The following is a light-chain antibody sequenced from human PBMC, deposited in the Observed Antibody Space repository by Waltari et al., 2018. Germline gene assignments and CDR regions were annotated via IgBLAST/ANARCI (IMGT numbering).Light chain of an antibody. V-gene: IGKV1-39*01. J-gene: IGKJ2*01. Sequence: DIQMTHSASSLSASVGDRVTITCRASQSISSYLNWYQQKLGKAPKLLIYGTSRLQSGVPSRFSGFGSGTDFTLTISSLQPEDFATYYCQQSYSSPYPFGQGTKLEI. CDR3: QQSYSSPYP. CDR1: QSISSY. CDR2: GTS.